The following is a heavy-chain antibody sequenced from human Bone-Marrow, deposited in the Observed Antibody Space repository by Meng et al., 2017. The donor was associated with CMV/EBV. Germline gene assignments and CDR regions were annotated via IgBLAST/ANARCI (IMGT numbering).Heavy chain of an antibody. J-gene: IGHJ5*02. CDR1: GFTFSSYS. CDR2: ISSSSSTI. V-gene: IGHV3-48*04. CDR3: TRGEGGFWSGYSGSNWFDP. D-gene: IGHD3-3*01. Sequence: GESLKISCAASGFTFSSYSMNWVRQAPGKGLEWVSYISSSSSTIYYADSVKGRFTISRDNAKNSLYLQMNSLRAEDTAVYYCTRGEGGFWSGYSGSNWFDPWGQGTLVTVSS.